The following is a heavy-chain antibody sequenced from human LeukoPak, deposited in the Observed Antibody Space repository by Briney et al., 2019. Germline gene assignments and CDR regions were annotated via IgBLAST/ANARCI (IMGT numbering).Heavy chain of an antibody. Sequence: PGGSLRLSCVASGFTFNSYSMNWVRQAPGKGLEWISYISGSGRTIYYTDSVKGRFTVSRDNAKNSLYLQMNSLRGEDTAVYYCARDSPREWESDSWGQGTLVTVSS. D-gene: IGHD1-26*01. V-gene: IGHV3-48*01. CDR1: GFTFNSYS. CDR2: ISGSGRTI. J-gene: IGHJ5*01. CDR3: ARDSPREWESDS.